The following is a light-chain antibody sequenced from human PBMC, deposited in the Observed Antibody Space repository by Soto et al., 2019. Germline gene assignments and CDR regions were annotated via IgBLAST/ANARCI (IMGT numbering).Light chain of an antibody. Sequence: EIVMTQSPATLSVSPGERATLSCRASQSVSSNLAWYQQKPGQAPRLLIYGASTRATGIPARFSGSGSGKEFTLTIGDLQSEDFAVYYCQQYNNWPPWTFGQGTQVEIK. CDR1: QSVSSN. J-gene: IGKJ1*01. CDR2: GAS. V-gene: IGKV3-15*01. CDR3: QQYNNWPPWT.